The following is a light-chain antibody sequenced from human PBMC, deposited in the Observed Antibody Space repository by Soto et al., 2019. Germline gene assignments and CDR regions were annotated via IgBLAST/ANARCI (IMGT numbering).Light chain of an antibody. V-gene: IGKV2-30*02. J-gene: IGKJ3*01. CDR3: IQGRHWPDP. CDR2: HVS. Sequence: DVVVTQSPLSLPVTLGQPASISCRSSQSLIHSDGNTYLHWFQQRPGQSPRRLIYHVSTRDSGVPDRFSGSGSGTYLTREISRLEAEDIWVYYCIQGRHWPDPFGPGTTVDI. CDR1: QSLIHSDGNTY.